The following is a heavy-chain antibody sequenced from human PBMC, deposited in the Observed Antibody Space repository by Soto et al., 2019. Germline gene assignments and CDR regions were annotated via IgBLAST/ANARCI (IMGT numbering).Heavy chain of an antibody. CDR3: PRAFSPGVAGRLFDF. D-gene: IGHD6-19*01. Sequence: SLRISWLASGFTFISYGMHWVRQAPGKGLEWLAVIWYDGSIKYYADSVEGRFTISRDDSKNALYLQMDSLRVEDSAIYYCPRAFSPGVAGRLFDFWGLGTPVTVSS. V-gene: IGHV3-33*08. J-gene: IGHJ4*02. CDR1: GFTFISYG. CDR2: IWYDGSIK.